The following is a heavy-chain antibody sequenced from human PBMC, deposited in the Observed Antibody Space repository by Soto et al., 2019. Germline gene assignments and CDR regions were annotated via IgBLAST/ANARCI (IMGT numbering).Heavy chain of an antibody. CDR3: ARLPWADYGGIFDP. J-gene: IGHJ5*02. CDR1: GGSISNYY. CDR2: IYYSGST. Sequence: LSLTCTVSGGSISNYYWSWIRHPPGKKLEWIGYIYYSGSTNYNPSLKSLVTISVDTSKNQFSLKLYSVTTADTAMYYCARLPWADYGGIFDPWGQGTLVTVSS. D-gene: IGHD4-17*01. V-gene: IGHV4-59*01.